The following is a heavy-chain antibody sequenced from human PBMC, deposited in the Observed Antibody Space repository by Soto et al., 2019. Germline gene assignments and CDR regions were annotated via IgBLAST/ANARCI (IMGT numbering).Heavy chain of an antibody. Sequence: EVQLLESGGGLVQPGGSLRLSCTASGFTFSSYAMNWVRQAPGKGLEWVSVISGSGGSTYYADSVKGWFTISRDNSKNKLYLQMNSLRAEDTAVYYCASRTSGWYFDYWGQGTLVTVSS. CDR2: ISGSGGST. CDR3: ASRTSGWYFDY. D-gene: IGHD6-19*01. V-gene: IGHV3-23*01. CDR1: GFTFSSYA. J-gene: IGHJ4*02.